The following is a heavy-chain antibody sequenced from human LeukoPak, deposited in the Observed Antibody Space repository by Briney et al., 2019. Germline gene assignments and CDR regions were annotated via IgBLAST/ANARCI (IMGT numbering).Heavy chain of an antibody. Sequence: SVKVSCKASGGTFSSYAISWVRQAPGQGLEWMGGIVPIFGTANYAQKFQGRVTITADESTSTAYMELSSLRSEDTAVYYCARGGYSYGYMGYFDFWGQGSLVTVSS. CDR2: IVPIFGTA. CDR1: GGTFSSYA. V-gene: IGHV1-69*01. CDR3: ARGGYSYGYMGYFDF. J-gene: IGHJ4*02. D-gene: IGHD5-18*01.